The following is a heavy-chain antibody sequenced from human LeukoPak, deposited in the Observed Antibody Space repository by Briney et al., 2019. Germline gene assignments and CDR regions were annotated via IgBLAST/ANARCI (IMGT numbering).Heavy chain of an antibody. D-gene: IGHD6-13*01. CDR3: AKATDWSSSWYFPLGYYYYGMDV. V-gene: IGHV3-23*01. CDR2: ISGSGGST. CDR1: GFTFSSYA. J-gene: IGHJ6*02. Sequence: GGSLRLSCAASGFTFSSYAMSWVRQAPGKGLEWVSAISGSGGSTYYADPVKGRFTISRDNSKNTLYLQMNSLRAEDTAVYYCAKATDWSSSWYFPLGYYYYGMDVWGQGTTVTVSS.